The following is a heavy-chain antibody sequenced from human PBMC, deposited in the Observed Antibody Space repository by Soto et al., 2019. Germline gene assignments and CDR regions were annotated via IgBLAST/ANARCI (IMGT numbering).Heavy chain of an antibody. Sequence: PGGSLRLSCAASGFTFSSYAMGWVRQAPGKGLEWVSAISGSGGSTYYADSVKGRFTISRDNSKNTLYLQMNSLRAEDTAVYYCAKCGAWDVYYYGMDVRGQGTTVTVSS. CDR3: AKCGAWDVYYYGMDV. J-gene: IGHJ6*02. CDR2: ISGSGGST. V-gene: IGHV3-23*01. D-gene: IGHD1-26*01. CDR1: GFTFSSYA.